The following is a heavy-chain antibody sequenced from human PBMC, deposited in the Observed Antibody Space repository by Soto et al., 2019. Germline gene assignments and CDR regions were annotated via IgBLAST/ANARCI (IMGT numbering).Heavy chain of an antibody. D-gene: IGHD5-18*01. CDR3: ARGGDTAMATANWFDP. V-gene: IGHV4-59*01. J-gene: IGHJ5*02. CDR1: GGSISSYY. Sequence: ETLSLTGAVSGGSISSYYWSWIRQPPGKGLEWIGYIYYSGSTNYNPSLKSRVTISVDTSKNQFSLKLSSVTAADTAVYYCARGGDTAMATANWFDPWGQGTLVTVYS. CDR2: IYYSGST.